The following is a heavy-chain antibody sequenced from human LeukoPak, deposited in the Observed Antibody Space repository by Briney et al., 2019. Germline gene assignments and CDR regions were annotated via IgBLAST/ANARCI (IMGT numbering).Heavy chain of an antibody. D-gene: IGHD3-22*01. V-gene: IGHV3-21*01. CDR2: ISSSSSYI. CDR1: GFTFSSYS. J-gene: IGHJ5*02. CDR3: ARNGIYYYDSSGFWFDP. Sequence: GGSLRLSCAASGFTFSSYSMNWVRQAPGKGLEWVSSISSSSSYIYYADSVKGRFTISRDNAKNSLYLQMNSLRAEDTAVYYCARNGIYYYDSSGFWFDPWGQGTLVTVSS.